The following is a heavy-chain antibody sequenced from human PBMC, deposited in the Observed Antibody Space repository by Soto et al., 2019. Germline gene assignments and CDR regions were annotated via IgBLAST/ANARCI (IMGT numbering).Heavy chain of an antibody. Sequence: ASVKVSCKASGYTFTSYGISWVRQAPGQGLEWMGWISAYNGNTNYAQKLQGRVTMTTDTSTSTAYMELRSLRSDDTAVYYCARAQYYYDSNGCYYWGQGTLVTVSS. CDR2: ISAYNGNT. CDR1: GYTFTSYG. D-gene: IGHD3-22*01. V-gene: IGHV1-18*01. CDR3: ARAQYYYDSNGCYY. J-gene: IGHJ4*02.